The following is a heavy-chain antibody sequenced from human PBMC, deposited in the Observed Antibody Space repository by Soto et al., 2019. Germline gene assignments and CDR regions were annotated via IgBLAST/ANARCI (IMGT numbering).Heavy chain of an antibody. Sequence: SETLSLTCTVSGGGVYSDGYYWGWIRRPPGQGLEWIGNIYYSGSTYYNPSLKSRVTISLDTSKNHFSLTLSSVTAADTAVYYCARGPSGDKVHYWGQGALVTVSS. CDR1: GGGVYSDGYY. V-gene: IGHV4-39*02. J-gene: IGHJ4*02. CDR3: ARGPSGDKVHY. D-gene: IGHD7-27*01. CDR2: IYYSGST.